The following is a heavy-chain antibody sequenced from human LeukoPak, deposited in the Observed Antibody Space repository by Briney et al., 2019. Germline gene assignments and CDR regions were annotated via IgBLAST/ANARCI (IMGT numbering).Heavy chain of an antibody. Sequence: SETLSLTCTVSGASISGNFWNWIRQPAGKGLEWIGRIYASGSTNYNPSLESRLTMSVDTSKNQFSLKLSSVTAADTAVYYCARVGMSNWFDPWGQGTLVTVSS. CDR3: ARVGMSNWFDP. D-gene: IGHD1-26*01. J-gene: IGHJ5*02. CDR2: IYASGST. V-gene: IGHV4-4*07. CDR1: GASISGNF.